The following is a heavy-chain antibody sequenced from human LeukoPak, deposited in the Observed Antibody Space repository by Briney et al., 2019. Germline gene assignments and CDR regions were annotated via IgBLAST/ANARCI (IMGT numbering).Heavy chain of an antibody. Sequence: GGSLRLSCATSGLIFSDYSMNWVRQAPGKGLEWVSSIKRSSGSIKYADSVKGRFTISRDNAKNSLYLQMNSLRAEDTAVYYCACNPRGTSPPDYFDYWGQGTLVTVSS. D-gene: IGHD3-16*01. CDR1: GLIFSDYS. V-gene: IGHV3-21*01. J-gene: IGHJ4*02. CDR2: IKRSSGSI. CDR3: ACNPRGTSPPDYFDY.